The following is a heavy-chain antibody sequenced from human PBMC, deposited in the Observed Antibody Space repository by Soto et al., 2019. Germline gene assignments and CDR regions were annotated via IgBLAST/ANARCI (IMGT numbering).Heavy chain of an antibody. V-gene: IGHV1-2*04. J-gene: IGHJ4*02. CDR1: GYTFTGYY. CDR2: INPNSGGT. CDR3: ARAAARWLQLRLDY. D-gene: IGHD5-12*01. Sequence: ASVKVSCKASGYTFTGYYMHWVRQAPGQGLEWMGWINPNSGGTNYAQKFQGWVTMTRDTSISTAYMELSRLRSDDTAVYYCARAAARWLQLRLDYWGQGTLVNVSS.